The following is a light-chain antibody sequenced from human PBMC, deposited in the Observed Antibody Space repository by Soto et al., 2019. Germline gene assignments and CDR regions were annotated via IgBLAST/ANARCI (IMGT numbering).Light chain of an antibody. J-gene: IGKJ1*01. Sequence: EIVLTQSPGTLSLSPGDRAALSCRASQTVGSDFLAWYQQKPGQAPRLFIYGASSRATGIPDRFSGSGSGTDFTLTISRLEPEDFAVYYCQQYGSSPTFGQGTKVDIK. V-gene: IGKV3-20*01. CDR1: QTVGSDF. CDR2: GAS. CDR3: QQYGSSPT.